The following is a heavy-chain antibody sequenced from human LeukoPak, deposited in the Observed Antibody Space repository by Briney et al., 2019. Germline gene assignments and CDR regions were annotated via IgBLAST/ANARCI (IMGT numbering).Heavy chain of an antibody. Sequence: PGGSLRLSCAASGFTFSSYSMNWVRQAPGQGLEWVSSISSSSSYIYYADSVKGRFTISRDNAKNSLYLQMNSLRAEDTAVYYCARGTTTVTTDAFDYWGQGTLVTVSS. CDR2: ISSSSSYI. J-gene: IGHJ4*02. CDR3: ARGTTTVTTDAFDY. CDR1: GFTFSSYS. D-gene: IGHD4-11*01. V-gene: IGHV3-21*01.